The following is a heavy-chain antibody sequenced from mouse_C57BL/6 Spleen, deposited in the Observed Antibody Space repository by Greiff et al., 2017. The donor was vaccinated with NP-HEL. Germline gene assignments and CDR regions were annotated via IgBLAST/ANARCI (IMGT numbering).Heavy chain of an antibody. J-gene: IGHJ1*03. V-gene: IGHV5-12*01. CDR1: GFTFSDYY. CDR3: ARQRSSYWYFDV. D-gene: IGHD1-1*01. CDR2: ISNGGGST. Sequence: EVKLMESGGGLVQPGGSLKLSCAASGFTFSDYYMYWVRQTPEKRLEWVAYISNGGGSTYYPDTVKGRFTISRDNAKNTLYLQMSRLKSEDTAMYYCARQRSSYWYFDVWGTGTTVTVSS.